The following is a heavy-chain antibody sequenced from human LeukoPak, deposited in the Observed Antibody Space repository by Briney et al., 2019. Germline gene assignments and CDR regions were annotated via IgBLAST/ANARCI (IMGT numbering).Heavy chain of an antibody. CDR3: ARGRRSTSQTTVAYYFDY. CDR2: INHSGST. V-gene: IGHV4-34*01. J-gene: IGHJ4*02. D-gene: IGHD2-2*01. CDR1: GGSFSGYY. Sequence: SETLSLTCAVYGGSFSGYYWSWIRQPPGKGLEWIGEINHSGSTNYNPSLKSRVTISVDTSKNQFSLKLTSVTAADTAVYYRARGRRSTSQTTVAYYFDYWGQGTLVTVSS.